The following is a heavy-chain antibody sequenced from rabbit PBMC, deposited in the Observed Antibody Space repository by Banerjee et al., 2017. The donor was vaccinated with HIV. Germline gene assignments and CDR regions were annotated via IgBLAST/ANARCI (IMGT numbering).Heavy chain of an antibody. CDR1: GFSFSSYYY. CDR3: ARGYNGGAAGGL. J-gene: IGHJ4*01. Sequence: QSLEESGGDLVKPGASLTLTCTASGFSFSSYYYMYWVRQAPGKGLEWIACIYTSSGSTYYASWAKGRFTISKTSSTTVTLEMTSLTDADTATYFCARGYNGGAAGGLWGPGTLVTVS. D-gene: IGHD4-2*01. V-gene: IGHV1S40*01. CDR2: IYTSSGST.